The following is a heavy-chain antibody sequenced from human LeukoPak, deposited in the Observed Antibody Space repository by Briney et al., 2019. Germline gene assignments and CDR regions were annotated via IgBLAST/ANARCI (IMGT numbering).Heavy chain of an antibody. Sequence: SETLSLTCTVSGGSISGTDLYWSWIRQPPGKGLEWIGEINHSGSTTYNPSLKSRVTISVDTSKNQFSLRLSSVTAADTAVYYCVRAGSWYFDLWGRGTLVTVSS. CDR3: VRAGSWYFDL. CDR2: INHSGST. V-gene: IGHV4-34*01. CDR1: GGSISGTDLY. J-gene: IGHJ2*01.